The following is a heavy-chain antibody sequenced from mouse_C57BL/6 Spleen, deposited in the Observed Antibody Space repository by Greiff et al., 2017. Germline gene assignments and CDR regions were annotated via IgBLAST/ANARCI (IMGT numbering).Heavy chain of an antibody. J-gene: IGHJ4*01. D-gene: IGHD2-4*01. V-gene: IGHV1-81*01. CDR2: IYPRSGNT. CDR3: AREDYDYDVRAMDY. Sequence: QVQLQQSGAELARPGASVKLSCKASGYTFTSYGISWVKQRTGQGLELIGEIYPRSGNTYYNEKFKGKATLTADKSSSTAYMELRSLTSEDSAVYFCAREDYDYDVRAMDYWGQGTSVTVSS. CDR1: GYTFTSYG.